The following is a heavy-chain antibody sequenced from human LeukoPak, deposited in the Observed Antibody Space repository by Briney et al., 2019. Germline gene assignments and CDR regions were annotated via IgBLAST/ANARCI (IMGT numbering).Heavy chain of an antibody. D-gene: IGHD2-2*01. CDR1: GYTFTSYD. V-gene: IGHV1-69*13. CDR3: ARDSRYCSSTSCLYYYYGMDV. CDR2: IIPIFGTA. Sequence: GASVKVSCKASGYTFTSYDINWVRQATGQGLEWMGGIIPIFGTANYAQKFQGRVTITADESTSTAYMELSSLRSEDTAVYYCARDSRYCSSTSCLYYYYGMDVWGQGTTVTVSS. J-gene: IGHJ6*02.